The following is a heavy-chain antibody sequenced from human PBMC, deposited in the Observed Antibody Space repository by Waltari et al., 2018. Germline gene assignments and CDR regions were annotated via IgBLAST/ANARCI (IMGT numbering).Heavy chain of an antibody. D-gene: IGHD1-1*01. J-gene: IGHJ4*02. CDR2: IYSGGST. V-gene: IGHV3-53*01. CDR1: GFTVGNNF. Sequence: EVQLVESGGDFIQPGGSLRPSCAASGFTVGNNFMGWVRQAPGKGLEWVSVIYSGGSTNYIDSVRGRFTISRDSSKNTLYLQMNSLRAEDTAVYYCAKVDNVGLNNYWGQGTLVTVSS. CDR3: AKVDNVGLNNY.